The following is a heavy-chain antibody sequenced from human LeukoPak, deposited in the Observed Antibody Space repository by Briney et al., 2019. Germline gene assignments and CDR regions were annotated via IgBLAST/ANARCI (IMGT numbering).Heavy chain of an antibody. CDR2: IKSDGFST. CDR1: GFSFSDYR. Sequence: QPGGSLRLSCAASGFSFSDYRMHWVRQAPVKGLVWVSRIKSDGFSTTYADSVKGRFTISRDNARNTLYLQMNSLRAEDTAVYYCARDVAGWSSGWYYALDIWGQGTMDTVSS. D-gene: IGHD6-19*01. CDR3: ARDVAGWSSGWYYALDI. J-gene: IGHJ3*02. V-gene: IGHV3-74*01.